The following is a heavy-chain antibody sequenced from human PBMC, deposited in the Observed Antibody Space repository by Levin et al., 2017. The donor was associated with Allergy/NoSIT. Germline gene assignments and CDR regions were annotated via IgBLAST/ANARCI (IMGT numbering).Heavy chain of an antibody. J-gene: IGHJ4*02. CDR2: INPITGHT. CDR3: ARINSNCISTSCHFDY. CDR1: GYTFTTYD. V-gene: IGHV1-8*01. Sequence: PGGSLRLSCKASGYTFTTYDINWVRQATGQGPEWMGYINPITGHTGYAQQFQGRVTMTRDTSMSTAYMELSSLTSEDTAVYYCARINSNCISTSCHFDYWGQGALVTVSS. D-gene: IGHD2-2*01.